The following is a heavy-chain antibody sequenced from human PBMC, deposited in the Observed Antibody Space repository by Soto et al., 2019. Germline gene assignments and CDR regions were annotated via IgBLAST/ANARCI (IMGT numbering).Heavy chain of an antibody. CDR1: GGTFSSYA. CDR3: AEIMGADYYYGMDV. V-gene: IGHV1-69*13. CDR2: IIPIFGTA. Sequence: SVKVSCKASGGTFSSYAISWVRQAPGQGLEWMGGIIPIFGTANYAQKFQGRVTITADESTSTAYMELGSLRSEDTAVYYCAEIMGADYYYGMDVWGQGTTVTVSS. J-gene: IGHJ6*01. D-gene: IGHD2-8*01.